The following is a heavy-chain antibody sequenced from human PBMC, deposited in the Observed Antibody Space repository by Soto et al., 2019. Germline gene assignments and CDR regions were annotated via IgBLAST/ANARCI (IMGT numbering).Heavy chain of an antibody. CDR2: INAGNGNT. D-gene: IGHD6-13*01. CDR3: ARVLGIAAAGPYYFDY. J-gene: IGHJ4*02. Sequence: QVQLVQSGAEVKKPGASVKVSCEASGYTFTSYAMHWVRQAPGQRLEWMGWINAGNGNTKYSEKFQGRVTITRDTSASTAYRELSSLRSEDTAVYYCARVLGIAAAGPYYFDYWGQGTLVTVSS. V-gene: IGHV1-3*01. CDR1: GYTFTSYA.